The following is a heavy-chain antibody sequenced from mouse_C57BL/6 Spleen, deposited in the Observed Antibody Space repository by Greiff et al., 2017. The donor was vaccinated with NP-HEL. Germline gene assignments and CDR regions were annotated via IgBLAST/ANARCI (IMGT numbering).Heavy chain of an antibody. D-gene: IGHD2-1*01. J-gene: IGHJ4*01. CDR3: ARRGNYGLNYYAMDY. Sequence: QVQLKESGPGLVQPSQSLSITCTVSGFSLTSYGVHWVRQSPGKGLEWLGVIWSGGSTDYNAAFISRLSISKDNSKSQVFFKMNSLQADDTAIYYCARRGNYGLNYYAMDYWGQGTSVTVSS. CDR2: IWSGGST. V-gene: IGHV2-2*01. CDR1: GFSLTSYG.